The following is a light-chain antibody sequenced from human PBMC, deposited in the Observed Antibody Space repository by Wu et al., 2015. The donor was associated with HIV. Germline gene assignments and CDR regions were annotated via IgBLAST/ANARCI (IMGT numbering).Light chain of an antibody. CDR3: QQRSNWRT. CDR2: KAS. J-gene: IGKJ4*01. CDR1: QSISSW. V-gene: IGKV1-5*03. Sequence: DIQMTQSPSTLSASVGDRVTITCRASQSISSWLAWYQQKPGKAPKLLIYKASSLESGVPSRFSGSGSGTDFTLTISSLEPEDFAVYYCQQRSNWRTFGGGTKVEIK.